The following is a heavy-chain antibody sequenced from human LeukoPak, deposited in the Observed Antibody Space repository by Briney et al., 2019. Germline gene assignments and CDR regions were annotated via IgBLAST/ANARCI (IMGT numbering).Heavy chain of an antibody. CDR1: GGPFSGYY. J-gene: IGHJ4*02. D-gene: IGHD6-19*01. CDR2: IYYSGST. Sequence: SETQSLTCAVYGGPFSGYYWSWIRQPPGKGLEWIGYIYYSGSTNYNPSLKSRVTISVDTSKNQFSLKLSSVTAADTAVYYCARERDSSGFDYWGQGTLVTVSS. V-gene: IGHV4-59*01. CDR3: ARERDSSGFDY.